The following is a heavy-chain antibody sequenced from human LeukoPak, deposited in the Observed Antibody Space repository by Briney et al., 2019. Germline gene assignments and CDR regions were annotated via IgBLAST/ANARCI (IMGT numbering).Heavy chain of an antibody. CDR3: AELGITMIGGV. Sequence: GGSLRLSCAASGFNVSSNYMSWVRQPPGKGPELLSYISQSGGDQTYADSVKGRFTISRDNAKNSLYLQMNSLRAEDTAVYYCAELGITMIGGVWGKGTTVTISS. CDR1: GFNVSSNY. CDR2: ISQSGGDQ. D-gene: IGHD3-10*02. V-gene: IGHV3/OR16-9*01. J-gene: IGHJ6*04.